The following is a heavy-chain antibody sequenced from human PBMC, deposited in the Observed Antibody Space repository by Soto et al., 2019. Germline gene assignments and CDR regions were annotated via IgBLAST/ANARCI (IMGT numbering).Heavy chain of an antibody. Sequence: GGSLSLSCAASGFTFSSYAMHWVRQAPGKGLEWVAVISYDGSNKYYADSVKGRFTISRDNSKNTLYLQMNSLRAEDTAVYYCARDRRSARPVNWFDPWGQGTLVTVSS. J-gene: IGHJ5*02. CDR2: ISYDGSNK. D-gene: IGHD6-6*01. V-gene: IGHV3-30-3*01. CDR3: ARDRRSARPVNWFDP. CDR1: GFTFSSYA.